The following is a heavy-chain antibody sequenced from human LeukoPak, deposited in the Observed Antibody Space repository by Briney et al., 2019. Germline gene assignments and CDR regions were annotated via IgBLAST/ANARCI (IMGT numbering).Heavy chain of an antibody. V-gene: IGHV1-18*01. Sequence: GASVRVSCKASGYTFTSYGISWVRQAPGQGLEWMGWISAYNGNTNYAQKLQGRVTMTTDTSTSTAYMELRSLRSDDTAVYYCARDEDSSSMSRFYYYYGMDVWGQGTTVTVSS. CDR3: ARDEDSSSMSRFYYYYGMDV. D-gene: IGHD6-6*01. CDR1: GYTFTSYG. CDR2: ISAYNGNT. J-gene: IGHJ6*02.